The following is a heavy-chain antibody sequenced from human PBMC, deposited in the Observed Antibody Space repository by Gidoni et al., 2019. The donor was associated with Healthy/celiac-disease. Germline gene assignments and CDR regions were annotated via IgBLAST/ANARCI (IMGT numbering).Heavy chain of an antibody. J-gene: IGHJ6*02. V-gene: IGHV3-23*01. D-gene: IGHD6-13*01. CDR3: AKAPYSSSWEYYYYGMDV. Sequence: EVQLLESGGGLVQPGGSLRLSCAASGFTFSSYAMSWVRQAPGKGLEGVSAISGSGGSTYYADSVKGRFTISRDNSKNTLYLQMNSLRAEDTAVYYCAKAPYSSSWEYYYYGMDVWGQGTTVTVSS. CDR2: ISGSGGST. CDR1: GFTFSSYA.